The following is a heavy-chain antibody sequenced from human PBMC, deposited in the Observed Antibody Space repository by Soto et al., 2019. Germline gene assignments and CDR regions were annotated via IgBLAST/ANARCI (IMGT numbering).Heavy chain of an antibody. Sequence: GASVKVSCKASGYTFTGYYMHWVRQAPGKGLEWMGGFDPKNGETNYAQKFQGRVTMTKDTSTDTAYMELSSLRSEDTAVYYCAIRTVTTLFDYWGQGTLVTVSS. J-gene: IGHJ4*02. CDR1: GYTFTGYY. V-gene: IGHV1-24*01. D-gene: IGHD4-17*01. CDR3: AIRTVTTLFDY. CDR2: FDPKNGET.